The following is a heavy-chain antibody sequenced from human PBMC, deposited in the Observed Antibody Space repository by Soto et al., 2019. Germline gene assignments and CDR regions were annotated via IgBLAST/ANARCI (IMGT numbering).Heavy chain of an antibody. Sequence: LRLSCAASGFTFSSYAMSWVRQAPGKGLEWVSAISGSGGSTYYADSVKGRFTISRDNSKNTLYLQMNSLRAEDTAVYYCAKDRVRGVTLYYYYGMDVWGQGTTVTVSS. CDR1: GFTFSSYA. V-gene: IGHV3-23*01. CDR3: AKDRVRGVTLYYYYGMDV. J-gene: IGHJ6*02. CDR2: ISGSGGST. D-gene: IGHD3-10*01.